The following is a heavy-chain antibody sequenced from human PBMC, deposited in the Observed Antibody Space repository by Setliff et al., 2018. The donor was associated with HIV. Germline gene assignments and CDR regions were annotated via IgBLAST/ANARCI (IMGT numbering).Heavy chain of an antibody. V-gene: IGHV4-61*09. CDR2: IYTSGTT. D-gene: IGHD6-13*01. CDR1: GGSSSGGSYY. J-gene: IGHJ4*02. CDR3: ATLAAAGESYDY. Sequence: SETLSLTCTVSGGSSSGGSYYWSWIRQPAGKGLEWIGHIYTSGTTKFNPSLKSRAAISVDSSNNQFSLKMTSVTAADTAVYFCATLAAAGESYDYWGQGSLVTVSS.